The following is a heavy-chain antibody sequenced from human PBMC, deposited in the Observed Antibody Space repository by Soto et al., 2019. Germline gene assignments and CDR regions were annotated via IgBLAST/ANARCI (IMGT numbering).Heavy chain of an antibody. CDR3: ARAPRGYSGYDKFDS. V-gene: IGHV4-34*01. CDR2: INHSGST. J-gene: IGHJ4*02. Sequence: SETLSLTCAVYGGSFSGYYWSWIRQPPGKGLEWIGEINHSGSTNYNPSLKSRVTISVDTSKNQFSLRLSSVTAADTAVYYCARAPRGYSGYDKFDSWGQGALVTVSS. D-gene: IGHD5-12*01. CDR1: GGSFSGYY.